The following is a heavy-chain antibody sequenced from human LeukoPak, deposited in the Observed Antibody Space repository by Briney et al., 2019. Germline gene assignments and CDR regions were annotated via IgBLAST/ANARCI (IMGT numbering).Heavy chain of an antibody. CDR3: ARDFSTYGSGSGYFDY. CDR2: IIPILGIA. CDR1: GGTFSSYA. Sequence: SVKVSCKASGGTFSSYAISWVRQAPGQGLEWMGRIIPILGIANYAQKFQGRVTITADKSTSTAYMELSGLRSEDTAVYYCARDFSTYGSGSGYFDYWGQGTLVTVSS. D-gene: IGHD3-10*01. V-gene: IGHV1-69*04. J-gene: IGHJ4*02.